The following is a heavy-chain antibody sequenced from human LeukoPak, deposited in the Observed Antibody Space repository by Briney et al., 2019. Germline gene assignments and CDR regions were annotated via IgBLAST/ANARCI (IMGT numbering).Heavy chain of an antibody. V-gene: IGHV3-7*01. D-gene: IGHD3-10*01. J-gene: IGHJ3*02. CDR1: GFTFRNFW. CDR3: AKKQFRGHPYDAFDI. CDR2: IKVDGSEK. Sequence: GGSLRLSCAASGFTFRNFWMSWVRQAPGKGLEWVAHIKVDGSEKNYAGSVKGRFTISRDNSKNTLYLQMNSLRAEDTAVYYCAKKQFRGHPYDAFDIWGQGTMVTVSS.